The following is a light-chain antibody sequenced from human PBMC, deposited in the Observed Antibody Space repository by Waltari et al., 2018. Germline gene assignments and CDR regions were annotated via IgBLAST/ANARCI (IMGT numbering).Light chain of an antibody. CDR3: QNHERLPAT. CDR2: QAS. J-gene: IGKJ1*01. CDR1: QSVGRF. Sequence: ELVLTQSPGTLSLSPGERATLACRASQSVGRFLAWYQQKPGQAPRLLIYQASNRATGIPDRFSGSGSVTDFSLTISRLEPEDFAVYYCQNHERLPATFGQGTKVEI. V-gene: IGKV3-20*01.